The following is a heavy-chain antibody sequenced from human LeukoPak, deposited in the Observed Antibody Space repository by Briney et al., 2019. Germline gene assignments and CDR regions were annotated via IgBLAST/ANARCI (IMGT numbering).Heavy chain of an antibody. CDR1: GFTFSIYW. Sequence: QPGGSLRLSCAASGFTFSIYWMSWVRQAPGKGLEWVASINQDVSEKYYVDSVKGRCTISRDNAETSLYLQMSSLRAEDAAAYYCVRGGDIVVVPAAPPDYWGQGTLVTVSS. CDR2: INQDVSEK. CDR3: VRGGDIVVVPAAPPDY. J-gene: IGHJ4*02. V-gene: IGHV3-7*05. D-gene: IGHD2-2*01.